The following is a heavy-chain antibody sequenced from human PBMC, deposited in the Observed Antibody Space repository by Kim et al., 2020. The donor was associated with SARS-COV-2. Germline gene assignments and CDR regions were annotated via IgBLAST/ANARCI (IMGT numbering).Heavy chain of an antibody. CDR1: GFTFSSYA. V-gene: IGHV3-30-3*01. D-gene: IGHD3-22*01. CDR3: ARAPGSSGYHPGLGFDY. J-gene: IGHJ4*02. Sequence: GGSLRLSCAASGFTFSSYAMHWVRQAPGKGLEWVAVISYDGSNKYYADSVKGRFTISRDNSKNTLYLQMNSLRAEDTAVYYCARAPGSSGYHPGLGFDYWGQGTLVTVSS. CDR2: ISYDGSNK.